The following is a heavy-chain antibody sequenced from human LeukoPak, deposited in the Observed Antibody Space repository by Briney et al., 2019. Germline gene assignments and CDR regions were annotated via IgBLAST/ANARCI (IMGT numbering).Heavy chain of an antibody. V-gene: IGHV3-7*01. CDR1: GFTFSSYW. CDR2: MKLDGSEE. Sequence: PGGSLRLSCAASGFTFSSYWMSWVRQAPGKGLEWVANMKLDGSEEYYVDSVKGRFTFSRDNAKNSLYLQMNSLRVDDTAVYYCTRWARYCSGGSCYSWFDPWGQGTLVTVSS. J-gene: IGHJ5*02. D-gene: IGHD2-15*01. CDR3: TRWARYCSGGSCYSWFDP.